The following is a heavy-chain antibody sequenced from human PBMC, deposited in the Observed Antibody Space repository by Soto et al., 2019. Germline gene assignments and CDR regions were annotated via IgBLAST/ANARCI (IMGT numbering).Heavy chain of an antibody. CDR1: GYTFTSYG. J-gene: IGHJ6*02. V-gene: IGHV1-18*01. Sequence: QVQLVQSGAEVKKPGASVKVSCKASGYTFTSYGISWGRQAPGQGLERMGWISAYNGNTNYAQKLQGIVTMPTYTSTSTGYMELRSLQSEDTGVYYCARVPVPPITMIVVVMTPFYSYGRDVLGQETTVTFSS. CDR2: ISAYNGNT. CDR3: ARVPVPPITMIVVVMTPFYSYGRDV. D-gene: IGHD3-22*01.